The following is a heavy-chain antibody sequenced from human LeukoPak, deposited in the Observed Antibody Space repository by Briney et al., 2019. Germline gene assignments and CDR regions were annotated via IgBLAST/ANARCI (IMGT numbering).Heavy chain of an antibody. V-gene: IGHV1-69*05. CDR3: AIIPPYCSSTSCPHPIMDV. Sequence: GASVKVSCKASGGTFSSYAISWVRQAPGQGLEWMGGIIPIFGTANYAQKLQGRVTITTDESTSTAYMELSSLRSEDTAVYYCAIIPPYCSSTSCPHPIMDVWGKGTTVTVSS. J-gene: IGHJ6*03. D-gene: IGHD2-2*01. CDR2: IIPIFGTA. CDR1: GGTFSSYA.